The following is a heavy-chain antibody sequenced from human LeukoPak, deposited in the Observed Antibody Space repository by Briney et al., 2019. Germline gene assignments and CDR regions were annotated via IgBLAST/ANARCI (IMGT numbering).Heavy chain of an antibody. Sequence: ASVKVSCKASGYTFTGYYMHWVRQAPGQGLEWMGWINPNSGGTNYAQKFQGRVTMARDTSISTAYMELSRLRSDDTAVYYCARDTSGSYPAYYYYYMDVWGKGTTVTVSS. CDR2: INPNSGGT. CDR3: ARDTSGSYPAYYYYYMDV. CDR1: GYTFTGYY. D-gene: IGHD1-26*01. J-gene: IGHJ6*03. V-gene: IGHV1-2*02.